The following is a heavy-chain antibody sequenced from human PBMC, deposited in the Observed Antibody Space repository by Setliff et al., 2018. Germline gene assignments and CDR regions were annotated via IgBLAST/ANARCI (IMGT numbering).Heavy chain of an antibody. CDR1: GFAFDSCA. J-gene: IGHJ6*01. Sequence: GGSLRLSCAASGFAFDSCAMHWVRQAPGKGLEWVAIIFHDGRDIYYADSVQGRFTISRDNSKNTLFLQMDSLRDDDTAVYYCAKDSLEVVIALHGMDVWGQGTTVTVSS. D-gene: IGHD2-21*01. CDR2: IFHDGRDI. CDR3: AKDSLEVVIALHGMDV. V-gene: IGHV3-30*18.